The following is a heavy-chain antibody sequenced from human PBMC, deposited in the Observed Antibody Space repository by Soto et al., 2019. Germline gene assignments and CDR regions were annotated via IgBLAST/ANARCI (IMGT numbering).Heavy chain of an antibody. Sequence: SETLSLTCTVSGGSISSYYWSWIRQPPGKGLEWIGYIYYSGSTNYNPSLKSRVTISVDTSKNQFSLKLSSVTAADTAVYYCARVIGSGWYNWFDPWGQGTLVTVSS. D-gene: IGHD6-19*01. CDR1: GGSISSYY. J-gene: IGHJ5*02. CDR3: ARVIGSGWYNWFDP. CDR2: IYYSGST. V-gene: IGHV4-59*01.